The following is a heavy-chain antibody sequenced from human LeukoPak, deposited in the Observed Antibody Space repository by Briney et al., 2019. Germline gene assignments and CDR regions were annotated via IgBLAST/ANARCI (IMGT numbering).Heavy chain of an antibody. CDR2: VYHNGGT. CDR3: VRPLTVGSTTPFDY. D-gene: IGHD1-26*01. J-gene: IGHJ4*02. V-gene: IGHV4-59*08. CDR1: GGSISSYY. Sequence: SETLSLTCTVSGGSISSYYWSWIRQPPGKGLEWIGYVYHNGGTNYNPSLKNRVTISVDTSRTQFSLKLSSVTAADTAVYYCVRPLTVGSTTPFDYWGQGTLVTVSS.